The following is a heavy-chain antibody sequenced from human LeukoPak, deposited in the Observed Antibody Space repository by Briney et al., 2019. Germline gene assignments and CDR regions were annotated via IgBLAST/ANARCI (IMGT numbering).Heavy chain of an antibody. Sequence: GGSLRLSCAASGFTFSSYAMHWVRQAPGKGLEWVAVISYDGSNKYYADSVKGRFTISRDNSKNTLYLQMNSLRAEDTAVYYCARDLDTIFGVFDYWGQGTLVTVSS. CDR2: ISYDGSNK. V-gene: IGHV3-30-3*01. J-gene: IGHJ4*02. D-gene: IGHD3-3*01. CDR1: GFTFSSYA. CDR3: ARDLDTIFGVFDY.